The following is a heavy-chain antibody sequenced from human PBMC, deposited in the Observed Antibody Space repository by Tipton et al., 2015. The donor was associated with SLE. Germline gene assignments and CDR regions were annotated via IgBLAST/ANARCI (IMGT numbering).Heavy chain of an antibody. CDR1: GGSFSGYY. V-gene: IGHV4-34*01. Sequence: TLSLTCAVYGGSFSGYYWSWIRQPPGKGLEWIGEINHSGSTNYNPSLKSRVTISADTSKNQFSLKLSSVTAADTAVYYCTRRGAFGFDPWGQGTLVTVSS. CDR2: INHSGST. CDR3: TRRGAFGFDP. D-gene: IGHD3-10*01. J-gene: IGHJ5*02.